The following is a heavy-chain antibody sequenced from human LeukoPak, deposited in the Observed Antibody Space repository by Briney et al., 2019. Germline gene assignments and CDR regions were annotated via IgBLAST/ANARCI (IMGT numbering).Heavy chain of an antibody. V-gene: IGHV4-31*03. D-gene: IGHD1-1*01. CDR3: ARVGDWNDLVY. CDR1: GVSMSSGAFY. Sequence: SETLSLTCTVSGVSMSSGAFYWSWIRQHPGKGLEWIGNIYYSGSTYYNPSLKSRVTISVDTSKNQFSLKLSSVTAADTAVYYCARVGDWNDLVYWGQGTLVTVSS. CDR2: IYYSGST. J-gene: IGHJ4*02.